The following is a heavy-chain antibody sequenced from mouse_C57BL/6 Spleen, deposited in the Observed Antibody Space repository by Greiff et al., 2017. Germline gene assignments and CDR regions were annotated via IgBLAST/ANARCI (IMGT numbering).Heavy chain of an antibody. V-gene: IGHV1-82*01. D-gene: IGHD1-1*01. CDR2: IYPGDGDT. CDR3: ARGEGLLLRWDY. J-gene: IGHJ2*01. Sequence: VQLQQSGPELVKPGASVKISCKASGYAFSSSWMNWVKQRPGKGLEWIGRIYPGDGDTNYNGKFKGKATLTADKSSSTAYMQLSSLTSEDSAVYFCARGEGLLLRWDYWGQGTTLTVSS. CDR1: GYAFSSSW.